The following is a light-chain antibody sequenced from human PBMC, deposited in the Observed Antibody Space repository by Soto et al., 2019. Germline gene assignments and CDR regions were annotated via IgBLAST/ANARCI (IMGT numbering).Light chain of an antibody. Sequence: DIQMTQSPSTLSGSVGDRVTITCRASQTISSWLAWYQQKPGKAPKLLIYKASTLKSGVPSRFSGSGSGTEFTLTISSLQPDDFVTYFCQQSFSFPATFGGGTKVDIK. CDR2: KAS. V-gene: IGKV1-5*03. CDR3: QQSFSFPAT. CDR1: QTISSW. J-gene: IGKJ4*01.